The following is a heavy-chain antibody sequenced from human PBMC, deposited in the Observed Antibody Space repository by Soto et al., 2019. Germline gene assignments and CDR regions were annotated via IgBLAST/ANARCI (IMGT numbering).Heavy chain of an antibody. D-gene: IGHD3-9*01. V-gene: IGHV4-39*01. CDR2: IYYSGST. CDR3: AFLPYYDILTGYYTHLIDYGMEV. J-gene: IGHJ6*02. CDR1: GGSISSSSDY. Sequence: HSDTLSLTCTVSGGSISSSSDYGVLIRHAPWKWVEWIGRIYYSGSTYYNPSLKSRITIPVDPSKNQFSLKVSSVTAADTAVYYCAFLPYYDILTGYYTHLIDYGMEVWGQGTTVTVSS.